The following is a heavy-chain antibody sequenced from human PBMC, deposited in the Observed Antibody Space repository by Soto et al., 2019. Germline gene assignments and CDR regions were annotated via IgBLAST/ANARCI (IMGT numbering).Heavy chain of an antibody. D-gene: IGHD6-19*01. J-gene: IGHJ3*01. Sequence: PGESLKVSCAASGFTVSINYLGWVRQAPGKGLEWVANIKQDGNEKYYVDSVKGRFTISRDNAKNSLYRQMNSLGAEDTAVYYCARGLGSSGWYSPWDAFDVLGQGIMATVTS. V-gene: IGHV3-7*01. CDR2: IKQDGNEK. CDR1: GFTVSINY. CDR3: ARGLGSSGWYSPWDAFDV.